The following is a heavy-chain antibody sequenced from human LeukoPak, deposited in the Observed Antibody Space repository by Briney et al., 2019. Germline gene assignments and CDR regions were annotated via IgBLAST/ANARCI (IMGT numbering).Heavy chain of an antibody. Sequence: ASVKVSCKASGGTFSSYAISWVRQAPGQGLEWMGGIIPIFGTANYAQKSQGRVTITADGSTSTAYMELSSLRSEDTAVYYCASGEYSCGSLDYWGQGTLVTVSS. D-gene: IGHD5-18*01. CDR1: GGTFSSYA. V-gene: IGHV1-69*01. CDR2: IIPIFGTA. CDR3: ASGEYSCGSLDY. J-gene: IGHJ4*02.